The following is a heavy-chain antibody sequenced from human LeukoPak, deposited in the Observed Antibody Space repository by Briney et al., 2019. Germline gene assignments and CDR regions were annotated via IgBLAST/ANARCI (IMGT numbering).Heavy chain of an antibody. CDR1: SDAITSY. Sequence: SEILSLTCIIPSDAITSYWSWIRQPPGKGLEFLGYIFHTGIIKYNPSLGSRLTISLDTSKRQLSLRLTSVTAADTANYFCARRPRAPDIWGQGTMVIVSS. CDR2: IFHTGII. CDR3: ARRPRAPDI. J-gene: IGHJ3*02. V-gene: IGHV4-59*01.